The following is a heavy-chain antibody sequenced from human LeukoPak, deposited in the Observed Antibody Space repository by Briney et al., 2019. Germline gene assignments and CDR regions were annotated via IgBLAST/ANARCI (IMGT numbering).Heavy chain of an antibody. Sequence: SETLSLTCTVSGGSISSYYWSWIRQSPGKGLERIGYIYYSGSTNYNPSLKSRVTISVDTSKNQFSLKLTSVTAADTAVYFCARGLSGTFFDYWGQGTLVTVSS. V-gene: IGHV4-59*01. CDR3: ARGLSGTFFDY. J-gene: IGHJ4*02. CDR2: IYYSGST. D-gene: IGHD1-26*01. CDR1: GGSISSYY.